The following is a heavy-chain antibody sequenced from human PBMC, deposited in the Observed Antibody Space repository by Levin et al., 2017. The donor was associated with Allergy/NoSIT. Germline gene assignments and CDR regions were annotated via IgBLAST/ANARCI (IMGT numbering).Heavy chain of an antibody. J-gene: IGHJ4*02. CDR1: GFTFSSYA. CDR2: ISGSGGST. CDR3: ATQITIFGVVLGASDY. V-gene: IGHV3-23*01. Sequence: GGSLRLSCAASGFTFSSYAMSWVRQAPGKGLEWVSAISGSGGSTYYADSVKGRFTISRDNSKNTLYLQMNSLRAEDTAVYYCATQITIFGVVLGASDYWGQGTLVTVSS. D-gene: IGHD3-3*01.